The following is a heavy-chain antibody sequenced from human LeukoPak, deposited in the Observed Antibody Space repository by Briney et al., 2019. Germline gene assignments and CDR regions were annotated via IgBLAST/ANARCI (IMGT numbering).Heavy chain of an antibody. V-gene: IGHV4-39*01. D-gene: IGHD6-13*01. CDR1: GGFISSRSYY. Sequence: PSETLSLTCTVSGGFISSRSYYWGWIRQPPGKGLEWIGSIYYSGSTYYNPSLKSRVTISTDTSRNQFPLKLSSVTAADTAVYYCASQETRYSIASTESWRQGTLVTVSS. J-gene: IGHJ4*02. CDR3: ASQETRYSIASTES. CDR2: IYYSGST.